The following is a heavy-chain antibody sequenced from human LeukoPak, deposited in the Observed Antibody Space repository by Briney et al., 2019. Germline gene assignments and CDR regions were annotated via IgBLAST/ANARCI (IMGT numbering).Heavy chain of an antibody. J-gene: IGHJ4*02. V-gene: IGHV3-21*04. CDR3: ARGTAGAVAGVGYFDY. D-gene: IGHD6-19*01. CDR1: GFNFSDYT. Sequence: GGSLGLSCAASGFNFSDYTMTWVRQAPGKGLEWVSSVSGKSDYIYYADSVKGRFTISRDNSKNTLYLQMNSLRAEDTAVYYCARGTAGAVAGVGYFDYWGQGTLVTVSS. CDR2: VSGKSDYI.